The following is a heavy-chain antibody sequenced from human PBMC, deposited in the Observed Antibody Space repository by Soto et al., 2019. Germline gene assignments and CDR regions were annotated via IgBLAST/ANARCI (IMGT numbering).Heavy chain of an antibody. CDR3: ARGDCSSWYRGDYGMDV. D-gene: IGHD6-13*01. J-gene: IGHJ6*02. Sequence: PSETLSLTCTFSVGSISSYYWSWIRQPPGKGLEWIGYIYYSGSTNYNPSLKSRVTISVDTSKNQFSLKLSSVTAADTAVYYCARGDCSSWYRGDYGMDVWGQGTTVTVSS. CDR2: IYYSGST. CDR1: VGSISSYY. V-gene: IGHV4-59*01.